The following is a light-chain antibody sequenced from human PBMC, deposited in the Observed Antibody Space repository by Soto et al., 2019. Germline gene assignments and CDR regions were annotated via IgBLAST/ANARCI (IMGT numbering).Light chain of an antibody. CDR3: SSYTSSSTPYV. CDR2: DVT. CDR1: SSDVGGYNY. V-gene: IGLV2-14*01. Sequence: QSALTQPASLSVSPGQSITISCTGTSSDVGGYNYVSWYQQHPVKAPKLMIYDVTNRPSGVSDRFSGSKSGNTASLTISGLQAEDEADYYCSSYTSSSTPYVFGTGTKV. J-gene: IGLJ1*01.